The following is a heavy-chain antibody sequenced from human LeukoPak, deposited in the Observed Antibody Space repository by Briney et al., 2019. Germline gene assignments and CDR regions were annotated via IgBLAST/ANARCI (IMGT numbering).Heavy chain of an antibody. CDR1: GFTFSSYG. Sequence: PGETLRLSCAASGFTFSSYGMHWVRQAPGKGLEWVAFIRYDGSNKYYADSVKGRFTISRDNSKNTLYLQMNSLRAEDTAVYYCAKDVLWFGELLNWGQGTLVTVSS. V-gene: IGHV3-30*02. J-gene: IGHJ4*02. CDR2: IRYDGSNK. CDR3: AKDVLWFGELLN. D-gene: IGHD3-10*01.